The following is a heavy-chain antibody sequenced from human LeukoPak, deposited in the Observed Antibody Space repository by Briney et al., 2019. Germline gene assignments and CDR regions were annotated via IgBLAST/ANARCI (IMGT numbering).Heavy chain of an antibody. V-gene: IGHV1-2*06. CDR2: INPNSGGT. Sequence: ASVKVSCKASGYTFTGYYMHWVRQAPGQGLEWMGRINPNSGGTNYAQKFQGRVTMTRDTSISTAYMELSRLRSDDTAVYYCARDRSGYAQRGYFDYWGQGTLATVSS. J-gene: IGHJ4*02. CDR3: ARDRSGYAQRGYFDY. D-gene: IGHD5-12*01. CDR1: GYTFTGYY.